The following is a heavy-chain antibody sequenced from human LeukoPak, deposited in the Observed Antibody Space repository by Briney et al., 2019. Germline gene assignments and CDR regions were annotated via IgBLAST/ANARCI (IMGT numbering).Heavy chain of an antibody. J-gene: IGHJ5*02. D-gene: IGHD2-2*01. V-gene: IGHV1-8*01. CDR3: ARLPYTGYCSSTSCQTSYNWFDP. CDR1: GYTFTSYD. Sequence: GASVKVSCKASGYTFTSYDINWVRQATGQGLEWMGWMNPNSGNTGYAQKFQGRVTMTRNTSISTAYMELSSLRSEDTAVYYCARLPYTGYCSSTSCQTSYNWFDPWGQGTLVTVSS. CDR2: MNPNSGNT.